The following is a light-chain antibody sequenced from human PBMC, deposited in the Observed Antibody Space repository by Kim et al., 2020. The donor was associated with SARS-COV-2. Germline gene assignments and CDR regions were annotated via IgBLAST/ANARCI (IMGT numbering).Light chain of an antibody. V-gene: IGLV3-21*04. CDR2: YDS. Sequence: SYELTQPPSVSVAPGKTARITCGGNNIGSKSVHWYQQKPGQAPVLVIYYDSDRPSGTPERFSGSNSGNTATLTISRVEAGDEADYYCQVWDSSNDHYVFG. CDR3: QVWDSSNDHYV. CDR1: NIGSKS. J-gene: IGLJ1*01.